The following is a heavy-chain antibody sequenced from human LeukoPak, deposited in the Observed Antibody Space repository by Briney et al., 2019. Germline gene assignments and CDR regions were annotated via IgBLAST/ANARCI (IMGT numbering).Heavy chain of an antibody. CDR1: GFTFGDYA. CDR3: AKMIVVVPAANHDAFDI. V-gene: IGHV3-23*01. D-gene: IGHD2-2*01. CDR2: ISGSGGST. Sequence: GGSLRLSCTASGFTFGDYAMSWFRQAPGKGLEWVSAISGSGGSTYYADSVKGRFTISRDNSKNTLYLQMNSLRAEDTAVYYCAKMIVVVPAANHDAFDIWGQGTMVTVSS. J-gene: IGHJ3*02.